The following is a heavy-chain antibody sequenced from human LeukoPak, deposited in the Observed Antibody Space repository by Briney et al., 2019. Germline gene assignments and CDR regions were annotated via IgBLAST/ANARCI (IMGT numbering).Heavy chain of an antibody. CDR3: ARRLEGIAVAGHGGFDY. J-gene: IGHJ4*02. CDR2: INWNGGST. V-gene: IGHV3-20*04. Sequence: GGSLRLSCAASGFTFDDYGMSWVRQAPGKGLEWVSGINWNGGSTGYADSVKGRFTISRDNAKNSLYLQMNSLRAEDTALYYCARRLEGIAVAGHGGFDYWGQGTLVTVSS. D-gene: IGHD6-19*01. CDR1: GFTFDDYG.